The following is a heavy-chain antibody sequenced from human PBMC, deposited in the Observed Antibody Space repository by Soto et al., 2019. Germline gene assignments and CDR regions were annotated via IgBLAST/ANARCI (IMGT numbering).Heavy chain of an antibody. D-gene: IGHD3-3*01. V-gene: IGHV3-23*01. CDR1: GFTFSHHD. J-gene: IGHJ4*02. Sequence: EVHLLESGGGLVQPGGSLRLSCAASGFTFSHHDMSWVRQAPGKGLEWVSAISGSGGSTYYADSVKGRFTISRDNSKNTLYLQMNSLRAEDTAVYYCAKERRFLEWLSYFDYWGQGTLVTVSS. CDR3: AKERRFLEWLSYFDY. CDR2: ISGSGGST.